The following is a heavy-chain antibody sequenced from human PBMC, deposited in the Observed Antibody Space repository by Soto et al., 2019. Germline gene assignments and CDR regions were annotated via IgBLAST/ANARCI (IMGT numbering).Heavy chain of an antibody. V-gene: IGHV4-61*05. CDR2: IYYNESS. J-gene: IGHJ4*02. D-gene: IGHD6-25*01. Sequence: SESLNLTCTVSGGPISSSRYNWVWIRQKPGRGLECIGFIYYNESSNYNPSLKSRVPISVDTSKNQFSLKLTSVTTADTAVYYCARLPPPLYSSASYMDYWGQGTLVTVS. CDR1: GGPISSSRYN. CDR3: ARLPPPLYSSASYMDY.